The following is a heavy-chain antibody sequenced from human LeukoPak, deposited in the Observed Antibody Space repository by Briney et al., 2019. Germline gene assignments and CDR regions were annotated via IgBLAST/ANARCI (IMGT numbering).Heavy chain of an antibody. Sequence: ASVKVSCKASGYTFTNYAIHWVRQAPGQRLEWMAWINNNNGNTKYSQEFQGRVTITRDTSATTAYMELSSLRSEDMAVHYCARVRYYSDSSGEYSGHFDYWGQGTMVTVSS. CDR3: ARVRYYSDSSGEYSGHFDY. D-gene: IGHD3-22*01. J-gene: IGHJ4*02. V-gene: IGHV1-3*03. CDR2: INNNNGNT. CDR1: GYTFTNYA.